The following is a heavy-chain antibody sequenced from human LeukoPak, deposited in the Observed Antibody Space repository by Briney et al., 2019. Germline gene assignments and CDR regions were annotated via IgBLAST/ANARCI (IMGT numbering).Heavy chain of an antibody. V-gene: IGHV1-18*01. CDR2: ISAYNGNT. D-gene: IGHD3-10*01. CDR1: GYTFTSYG. CDR3: ARGGSIGSESYPYWFDP. Sequence: ASVKVSCKASGYTFTSYGISWVRQAPGQGLEWMGWISAYNGNTNYAQKLQGRVTMTTDTSTSTAYMELRSLRSDDTAVYYCARGGSIGSESYPYWFDPWGQGTLVTVSS. J-gene: IGHJ5*02.